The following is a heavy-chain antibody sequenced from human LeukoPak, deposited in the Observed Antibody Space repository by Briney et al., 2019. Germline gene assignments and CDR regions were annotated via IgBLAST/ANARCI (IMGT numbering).Heavy chain of an antibody. V-gene: IGHV3-7*01. Sequence: QPGGSLRLSCAASGFTFSNYWMTWVRQAPGKGLERVANIKQDGSEKYYVDSVKGRFTISRDNANNLLFLQMSSLRVEDTAVYYCVRIQGACGGCYDYWGQGILVPVSS. CDR3: VRIQGACGGCYDY. CDR2: IKQDGSEK. CDR1: GFTFSNYW. J-gene: IGHJ4*02. D-gene: IGHD2-15*01.